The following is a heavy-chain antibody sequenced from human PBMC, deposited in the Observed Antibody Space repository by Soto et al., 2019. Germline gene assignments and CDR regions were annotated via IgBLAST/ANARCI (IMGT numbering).Heavy chain of an antibody. Sequence: GSLRLSCAASGFTFSSYSMNWVRQAPGKGLEWVSSISTSSGYIYYADSVKGRFTISRDNAKNSLYLQMNSLRAEDTAVYYCARDFSTAMAFVLYDAFDIWGQGTMVTVSS. J-gene: IGHJ3*02. V-gene: IGHV3-21*01. CDR3: ARDFSTAMAFVLYDAFDI. CDR1: GFTFSSYS. D-gene: IGHD5-18*01. CDR2: ISTSSGYI.